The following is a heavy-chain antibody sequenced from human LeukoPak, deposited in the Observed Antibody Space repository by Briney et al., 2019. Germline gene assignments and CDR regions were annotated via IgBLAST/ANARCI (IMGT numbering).Heavy chain of an antibody. CDR3: ARRVLLRPFDP. CDR1: GFTFTNYA. CDR2: INHSGST. J-gene: IGHJ5*02. D-gene: IGHD2/OR15-2a*01. V-gene: IGHV4-34*01. Sequence: GSLRLSCVTSGFTFTNYAMSWIRQPPGKGLEWIGEINHSGSTNYNPSLKSRVTISVDTSKNQFSLKLSSVTAADTAVYYCARRVLLRPFDPWGQGTLVTVSS.